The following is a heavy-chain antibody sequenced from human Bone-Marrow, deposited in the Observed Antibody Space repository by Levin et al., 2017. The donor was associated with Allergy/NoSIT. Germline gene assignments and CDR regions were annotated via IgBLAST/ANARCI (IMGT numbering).Heavy chain of an antibody. CDR3: ARVRGGTTFDY. CDR2: INSDGSIT. D-gene: IGHD3-16*01. V-gene: IGHV3-74*01. CDR1: GFTFSSFW. J-gene: IGHJ4*02. Sequence: PGGSLRLSCGASGFTFSSFWMHWVRQAPGKGLVWVSRINSDGSITAHADSVKGRFTISRDNAKNTLYLQMNSLRAEDTAVYYCARVRGGTTFDYWGQGTPVTVSS.